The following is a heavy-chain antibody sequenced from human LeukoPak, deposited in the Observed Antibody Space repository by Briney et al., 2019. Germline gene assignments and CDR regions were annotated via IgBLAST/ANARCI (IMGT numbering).Heavy chain of an antibody. J-gene: IGHJ4*02. Sequence: SETLSLTCTVSGGSISSSSYYWGWIRQPPGKGLEWIGSIYYSGSTHYNPSLKSRVTISVDTSKNQFSLKLSSVTAADTAVYYCARHRSYYGSGSIDYWGQGTLVTVSS. CDR2: IYYSGST. V-gene: IGHV4-39*01. D-gene: IGHD3-10*01. CDR1: GGSISSSSYY. CDR3: ARHRSYYGSGSIDY.